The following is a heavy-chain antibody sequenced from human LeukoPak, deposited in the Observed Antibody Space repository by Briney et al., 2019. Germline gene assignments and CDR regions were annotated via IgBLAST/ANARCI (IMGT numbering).Heavy chain of an antibody. CDR1: GFTFSSYW. CDR2: IKQDGSEK. CDR3: VREGREVAVYFDY. J-gene: IGHJ4*02. V-gene: IGHV3-7*03. D-gene: IGHD2-15*01. Sequence: GGSLRLSCAASGFTFSSYWMSWVRQAPGKGLEWVANIKQDGSEKYYVDSVKGRFTISRDNAKNSLYLQMNSLRAEDTAVYYCVREGREVAVYFDYWGQGTLVTVSS.